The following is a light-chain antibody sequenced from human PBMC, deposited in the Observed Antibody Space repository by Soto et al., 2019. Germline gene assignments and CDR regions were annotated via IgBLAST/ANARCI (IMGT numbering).Light chain of an antibody. CDR1: QSVSSN. CDR2: GAY. Sequence: EIVMTQSPATLSVSPGERATLSCRASQSVSSNLAWYQQKPGQAPRLLIYGAYTRAAGVPARFSGSGSGTEFTLTITSLQSEDIALYYCQQYNNWPPITFGQGTRRRL. J-gene: IGKJ5*01. V-gene: IGKV3-15*01. CDR3: QQYNNWPPIT.